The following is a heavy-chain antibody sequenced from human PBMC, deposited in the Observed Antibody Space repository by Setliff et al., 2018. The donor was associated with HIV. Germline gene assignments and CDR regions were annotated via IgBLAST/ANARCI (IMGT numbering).Heavy chain of an antibody. CDR1: GFAFSNYA. CDR3: TRDVYYAAGSSDDAFDV. V-gene: IGHV3-23*01. Sequence: GGSLRLSCAASGFAFSNYAMMWVRQAPGKGLEWVSSIAGGGHPYYADTVKGRFTVSRDNSKNTMYLQMDSLRADETAVYYCTRDVYYAAGSSDDAFDVWGQGTAVTVSS. J-gene: IGHJ3*01. CDR2: SIAGGGHP. D-gene: IGHD3-10*01.